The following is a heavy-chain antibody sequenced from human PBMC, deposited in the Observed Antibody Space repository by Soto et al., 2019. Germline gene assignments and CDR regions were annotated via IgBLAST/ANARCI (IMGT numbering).Heavy chain of an antibody. CDR1: GYSFTSYW. D-gene: IGHD5-18*01. V-gene: IGHV5-51*01. Sequence: LKISCKGSGYSFTSYWIGWVRQMPGKGLEWMGIIYPGDSDTRYSPSFQGQVTISADKSISTAYLQWSSLKASDTAMYYCARSSYGNYYYYGMDVWGQGTTVTVSS. CDR3: ARSSYGNYYYYGMDV. J-gene: IGHJ6*02. CDR2: IYPGDSDT.